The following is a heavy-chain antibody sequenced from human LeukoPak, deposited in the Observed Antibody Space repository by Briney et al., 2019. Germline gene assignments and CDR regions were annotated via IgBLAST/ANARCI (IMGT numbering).Heavy chain of an antibody. Sequence: GGSLRLSCAASGFTVSSNYMSWVRQAPGKGLEWVSVLYTGGTTYYADSVKGRFTISRDNSKNTVYLDMNSLRAEDTAVYYCARAEDIVATTPFDLWGQGTMVTVSS. CDR2: LYTGGTT. CDR3: ARAEDIVATTPFDL. CDR1: GFTVSSNY. J-gene: IGHJ3*01. D-gene: IGHD5-12*01. V-gene: IGHV3-66*01.